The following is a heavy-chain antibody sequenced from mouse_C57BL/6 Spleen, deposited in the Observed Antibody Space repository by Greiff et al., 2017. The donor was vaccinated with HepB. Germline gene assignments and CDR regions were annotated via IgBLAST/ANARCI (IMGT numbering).Heavy chain of an antibody. CDR3: AKNNYGSYWYFDV. V-gene: IGHV2-5*01. Sequence: LQESGPGLVQPSQSLSITCTVSGFSLTSYGVHWVRQSPGKGLEWLGVIWRGGSTDYNAAFMSRLSITKDNSKSQVFFKMNSLQADDTAIYYCAKNNYGSYWYFDVWGTGTTVTVSS. D-gene: IGHD1-1*01. CDR2: IWRGGST. J-gene: IGHJ1*03. CDR1: GFSLTSYG.